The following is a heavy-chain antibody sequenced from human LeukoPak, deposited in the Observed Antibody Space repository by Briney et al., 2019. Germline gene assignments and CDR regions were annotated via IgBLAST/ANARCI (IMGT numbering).Heavy chain of an antibody. V-gene: IGHV4-59*01. J-gene: IGHJ4*02. CDR3: ARLAGELLVDY. Sequence: PSETLSLTCTVSGGSISSYYWSWIRQTPGKGLEWIGYIYYSGSTNYNPSLKSRVTISVDTSKNQFSLTLSSVTTADTAVYYCARLAGELLVDYWGQGTLVTVSS. CDR1: GGSISSYY. CDR2: IYYSGST. D-gene: IGHD3-16*01.